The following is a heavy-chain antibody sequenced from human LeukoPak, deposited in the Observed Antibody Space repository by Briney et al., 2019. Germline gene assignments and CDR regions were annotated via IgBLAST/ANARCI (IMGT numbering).Heavy chain of an antibody. D-gene: IGHD3-22*01. CDR3: ARETYYYDSSGHIKGRGAFDI. V-gene: IGHV1-18*01. CDR2: ISAYNGNT. Sequence: VASVKVSCKASGYTFTSYGISWVRQAPGQGLEWMGWISAYNGNTNYAQKLQGRVTMTTDTSTSTAYMELRSLRSDDTAVYYCARETYYYDSSGHIKGRGAFDIWGQGTMVTVSS. J-gene: IGHJ3*02. CDR1: GYTFTSYG.